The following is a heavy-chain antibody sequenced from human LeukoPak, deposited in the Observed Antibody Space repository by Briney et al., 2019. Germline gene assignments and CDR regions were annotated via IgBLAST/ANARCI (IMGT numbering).Heavy chain of an antibody. J-gene: IGHJ6*03. V-gene: IGHV4-59*12. CDR3: ARIGYCGGDCYSYYYYYYMDV. D-gene: IGHD2-21*01. CDR1: GGSISSYY. CDR2: IYHSGST. Sequence: PSETLSLTCTVSGGSISSYYWSWIRQPPGKGLEWIGYIYHSGSTYYNPSLKSRVTISVDRSKNQFSLKLSSVTAADTAVYYCARIGYCGGDCYSYYYYYYMDVWGKGTTVTVSS.